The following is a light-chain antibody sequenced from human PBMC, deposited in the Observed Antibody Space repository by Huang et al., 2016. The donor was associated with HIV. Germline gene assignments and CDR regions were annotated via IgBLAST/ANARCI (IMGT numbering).Light chain of an antibody. CDR3: QQSYTTPVT. Sequence: IQMTQSPSSLSASVGDRVTITCRASQTIQYYLNWYQQKPGKAPDRLIYAASSLHSGVPSRLSGSGSGTDFTLTISSLQPEDFATYYCQQSYTTPVTFGGGTKVEI. J-gene: IGKJ4*01. CDR2: AAS. CDR1: QTIQYY. V-gene: IGKV1-39*01.